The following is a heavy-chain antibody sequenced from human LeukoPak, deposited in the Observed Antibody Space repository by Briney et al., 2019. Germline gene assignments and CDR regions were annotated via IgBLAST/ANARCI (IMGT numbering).Heavy chain of an antibody. CDR3: ARKTVTTLLGAFDI. CDR2: IYYSGST. V-gene: IGHV4-59*12. J-gene: IGHJ3*02. CDR1: GGSISSYY. D-gene: IGHD4-17*01. Sequence: SETLSLTCTVSGGSISSYYWSWIRQPPGKGLEWIGYIYYSGSTYYNPSLKSRVTISVDTSKNQFSLKLSSVTAADTAVYYCARKTVTTLLGAFDIWGQGTMVTVSS.